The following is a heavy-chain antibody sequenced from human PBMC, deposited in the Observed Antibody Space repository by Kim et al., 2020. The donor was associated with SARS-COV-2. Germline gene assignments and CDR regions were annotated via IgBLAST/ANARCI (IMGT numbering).Heavy chain of an antibody. CDR1: GFTFADYV. CDR3: SKASGWLPRY. CDR2: VSGGGGTT. Sequence: GGSLRLSCAASGFTFADYVMHWFRQAPGKVLEWGALVSGGGGTTYYADSVKGRFTISRDNSKDSLYLQMNSLRTDDTAFYYCSKASGWLPRYWGQGTLVTVSS. V-gene: IGHV3-43*02. J-gene: IGHJ4*02. D-gene: IGHD6-19*01.